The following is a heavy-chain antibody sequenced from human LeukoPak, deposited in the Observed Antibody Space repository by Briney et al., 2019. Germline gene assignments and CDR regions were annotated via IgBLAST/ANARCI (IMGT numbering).Heavy chain of an antibody. D-gene: IGHD3-22*01. Sequence: SETLSLTCTASGGSISSYYWSWIRQPAGKGLEWIGRIYTSGSTNYNPSLKSRVTMSVDTSKNQFSLKLSSVTAADTAVYYCARDLLDYYDSSGYPDWGQGTLVTVPS. CDR3: ARDLLDYYDSSGYPD. CDR2: IYTSGST. J-gene: IGHJ4*02. CDR1: GGSISSYY. V-gene: IGHV4-4*07.